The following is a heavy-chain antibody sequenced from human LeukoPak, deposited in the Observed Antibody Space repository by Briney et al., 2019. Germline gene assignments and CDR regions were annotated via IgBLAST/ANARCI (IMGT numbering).Heavy chain of an antibody. D-gene: IGHD1-26*01. CDR3: ARADSGSYLGAFDI. CDR1: GGTFSSYA. Sequence: GASVKVSCKASGGTFSSYAISWVRQAPGQGLEWMGRIIPILGIANYAQKFQGRVTITADKSTSTAYRELSSLRSEDTAVYYCARADSGSYLGAFDIWGQGTMVTVSS. V-gene: IGHV1-69*04. CDR2: IIPILGIA. J-gene: IGHJ3*02.